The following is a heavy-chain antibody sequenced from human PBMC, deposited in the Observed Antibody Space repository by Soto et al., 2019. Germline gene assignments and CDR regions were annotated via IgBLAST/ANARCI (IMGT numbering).Heavy chain of an antibody. D-gene: IGHD4-17*01. CDR1: GGSISSGGYY. CDR2: IYYSGST. Sequence: QVQLQESGPGLVKPSQTLSLTCTVSGGSISSGGYYWSWIRQHPGKGLEWIGYIYYSGSTHYNPSLKSRVTISVDTSKNQFSLKLSSVTAADTAVYYCARDTTVTTSSWFDPWGQGTLVTVSS. J-gene: IGHJ5*02. CDR3: ARDTTVTTSSWFDP. V-gene: IGHV4-31*03.